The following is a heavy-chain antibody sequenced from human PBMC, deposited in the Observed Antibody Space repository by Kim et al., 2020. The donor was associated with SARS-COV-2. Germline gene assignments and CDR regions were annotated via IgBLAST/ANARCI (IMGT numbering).Heavy chain of an antibody. J-gene: IGHJ5*02. CDR3: ARDRSRVQLWFQGNDWFEP. V-gene: IGHV3-74*01. Sequence: GGSLRLSCAASGFTFSSYWMHWVRQAPGKGLVWVSRINSDGSSTSYADSVKGRFTISRDNAKNTLYLQMNSLRAEDTAVYYCARDRSRVQLWFQGNDWFEPWGHGDLVTTSS. CDR2: INSDGSST. D-gene: IGHD5-18*01. CDR1: GFTFSSYW.